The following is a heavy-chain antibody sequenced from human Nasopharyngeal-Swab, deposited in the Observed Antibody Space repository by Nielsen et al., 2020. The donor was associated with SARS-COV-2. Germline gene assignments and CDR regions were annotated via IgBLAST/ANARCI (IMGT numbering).Heavy chain of an antibody. CDR1: GGSISSSSYY. V-gene: IGHV4-39*01. Sequence: SETLSLTCTVSGGSISSSSYYWGWIRQPPGKGLEWIGSIYYSGSTYYNPSLKSRVTISVDTSKNQFSLKLSSVTAAGSALCSCAFLLLLFYSFFVFYFYYWGHGTLVSVSS. CDR2: IYYSGST. J-gene: IGHJ4*01. CDR3: AFLLLLFYSFFVFYFYY. D-gene: IGHD2-21*01.